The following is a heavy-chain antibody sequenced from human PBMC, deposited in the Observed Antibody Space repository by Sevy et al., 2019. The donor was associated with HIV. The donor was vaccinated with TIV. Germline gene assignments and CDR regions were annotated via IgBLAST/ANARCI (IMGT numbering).Heavy chain of an antibody. V-gene: IGHV3-48*02. D-gene: IGHD2-21*01. CDR3: ARGIGSADSFDI. Sequence: GGSLRLSCATSGFTFSSYSMNWVRQAPGKGLEWISYISTSSTVYYADSAKGRVTISSDNAKNSLYLQMNSLRDEDTAVYYYARGIGSADSFDIWGQGTMVTVSS. CDR1: GFTFSSYS. J-gene: IGHJ3*02. CDR2: ISTSSTV.